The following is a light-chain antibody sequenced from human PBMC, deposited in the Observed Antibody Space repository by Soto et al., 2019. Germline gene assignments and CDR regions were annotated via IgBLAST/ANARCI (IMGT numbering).Light chain of an antibody. CDR2: AAS. CDR3: QQRYSTPLT. J-gene: IGKJ3*01. CDR1: QSISNY. Sequence: DIQMTQSPSSLSASVGDRVTITCRASQSISNYLNWYQQKPGKAPKLLIYAASSLQGDVPSRFSGSGSGTDFTLTISSLQPEDFATYYCQQRYSTPLTFGHGTKVDIK. V-gene: IGKV1-39*01.